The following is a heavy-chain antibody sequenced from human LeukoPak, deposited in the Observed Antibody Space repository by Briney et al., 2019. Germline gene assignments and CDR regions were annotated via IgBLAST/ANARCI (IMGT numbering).Heavy chain of an antibody. CDR3: AKGHCSGASCYDWFDP. D-gene: IGHD2-15*01. J-gene: IGHJ5*02. CDR2: ISWNSGSI. V-gene: IGHV3-9*01. Sequence: QAGGSLRLSCAASGFTFDDYAMHWVRQAPGKGLEWVSGISWNSGSIGYADSVKGRFTISRDNDKNSLYLQMNSLRAEDTALYYCAKGHCSGASCYDWFDPWGQGTLVTVSS. CDR1: GFTFDDYA.